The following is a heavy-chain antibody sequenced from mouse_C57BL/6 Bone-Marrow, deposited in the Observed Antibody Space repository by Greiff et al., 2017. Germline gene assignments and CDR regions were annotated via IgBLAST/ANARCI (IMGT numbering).Heavy chain of an antibody. CDR1: GYTFTDYN. CDR3: ATAGIYGSSYGARDY. D-gene: IGHD1-1*01. CDR2: INPNNGGT. Sequence: VQLKESGPELVKPGASVKIPCKASGYTFTDYNMDWVKQSHGKSLEWIGDINPNNGGTIYNQKFKGKATLTVDKSSSTAYMARRSLTSEDTAVYYGATAGIYGSSYGARDYGGQGTSVTVAS. V-gene: IGHV1-18*01. J-gene: IGHJ4*01.